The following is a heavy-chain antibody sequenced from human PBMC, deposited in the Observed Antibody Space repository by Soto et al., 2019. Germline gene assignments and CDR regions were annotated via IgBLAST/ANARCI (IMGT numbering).Heavy chain of an antibody. V-gene: IGHV4-59*12. J-gene: IGHJ6*02. D-gene: IGHD6-13*01. CDR1: GGSISGYY. CDR2: IYYSGST. Sequence: PSETLSLTCTVSGGSISGYYWSWIRQPPGKGLEWIGYIYYSGSTYYNPSLKSRVTISVDTSKNQFSLKLSSVTAADTAVYYCARDKIYSSSSGVGMDVWGQGTTVTVSS. CDR3: ARDKIYSSSSGVGMDV.